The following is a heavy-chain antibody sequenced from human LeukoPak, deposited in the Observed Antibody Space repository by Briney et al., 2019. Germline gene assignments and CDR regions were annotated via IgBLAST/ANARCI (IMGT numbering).Heavy chain of an antibody. V-gene: IGHV3-48*04. D-gene: IGHD2-21*02. CDR2: ISSSSSTI. Sequence: PGGSLRLSCAASGFTFSSYSMNWVRQAPGKGLEWVSYISSSSSTIYYADSVKGRFTISRDNAKNSLYLQMNSLRAEDTAVYYCASESGGGDLDYWGQGTLVTVSS. CDR1: GFTFSSYS. J-gene: IGHJ4*02. CDR3: ASESGGGDLDY.